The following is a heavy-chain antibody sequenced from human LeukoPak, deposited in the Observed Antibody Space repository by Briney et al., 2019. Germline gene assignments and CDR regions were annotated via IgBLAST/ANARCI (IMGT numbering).Heavy chain of an antibody. Sequence: PGGSLRLSCAASGFTFSSYWMHWVRQVPGKGLVWVSHIKSDGSSTSYADSVKGRFTISRDNAKNTLYLQMNSLRAEDTAVYYCARDRGYGFDYWGPGTLVTVSS. CDR2: IKSDGSST. CDR3: ARDRGYGFDY. D-gene: IGHD5-18*01. CDR1: GFTFSSYW. V-gene: IGHV3-74*01. J-gene: IGHJ4*02.